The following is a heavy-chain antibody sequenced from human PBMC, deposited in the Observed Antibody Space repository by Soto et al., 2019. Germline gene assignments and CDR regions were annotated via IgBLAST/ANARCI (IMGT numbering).Heavy chain of an antibody. CDR1: GGSISSSSYY. CDR3: AREYYGDYYYYMDV. D-gene: IGHD4-17*01. J-gene: IGHJ6*03. Sequence: SETLSLTCTVSGGSISSSSYYWGWIRQPPGKGLEWIGSIYYSGSTYYNPSLKSRVTISVDTSKNQFSLKLSSVTAADTAVYYCAREYYGDYYYYMDVWGKGTTVTVSS. V-gene: IGHV4-39*02. CDR2: IYYSGST.